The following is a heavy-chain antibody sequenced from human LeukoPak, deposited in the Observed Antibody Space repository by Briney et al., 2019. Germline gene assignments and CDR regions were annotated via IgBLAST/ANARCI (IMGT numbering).Heavy chain of an antibody. CDR1: GFTFSSYS. Sequence: GGSLRLSCVASGFTFSSYSMNWVRQAPGKRLEWVSYISTSSSTIYYADSVKGRFTISRDNAKNSLYLQMITLRAEDTAVYYCAKDAMAVAGNVNWFDPWGQGTLVTVSS. CDR2: ISTSSSTI. CDR3: AKDAMAVAGNVNWFDP. J-gene: IGHJ5*02. D-gene: IGHD6-19*01. V-gene: IGHV3-48*01.